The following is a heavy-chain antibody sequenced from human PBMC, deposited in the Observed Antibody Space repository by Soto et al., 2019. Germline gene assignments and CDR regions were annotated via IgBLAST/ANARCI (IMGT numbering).Heavy chain of an antibody. D-gene: IGHD5-12*01. CDR2: IYYSGST. J-gene: IGHJ4*02. CDR3: ARDRRPEGGYERDYFDY. CDR1: GGSISSGGYY. Sequence: PSETLSLTCTVSGGSISSGGYYWSWIRQHPGKGLEWIGYIYYSGSTYYNPSLKSRVTISVDTSKNQFSLKLSSVTAADTAVYYCARDRRPEGGYERDYFDYWGQGTLVTVSS. V-gene: IGHV4-31*03.